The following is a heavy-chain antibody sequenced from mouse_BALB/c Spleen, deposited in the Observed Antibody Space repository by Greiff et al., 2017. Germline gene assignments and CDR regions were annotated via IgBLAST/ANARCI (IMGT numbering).Heavy chain of an antibody. J-gene: IGHJ3*01. CDR1: GFTFSSFG. CDR2: ISSGSSTI. CDR3: ARSPPYYGSSYAY. Sequence: EVKVEESGGGLVQPGGSRKLSCAASGFTFSSFGMHWVRQAPEKGLEWVAYISSGSSTIYYADTVKGRFTISRDNPKNTLFLQMTSLRSEDTAMYYCARSPPYYGSSYAYWGQGTLVTVSA. V-gene: IGHV5-17*02. D-gene: IGHD1-1*01.